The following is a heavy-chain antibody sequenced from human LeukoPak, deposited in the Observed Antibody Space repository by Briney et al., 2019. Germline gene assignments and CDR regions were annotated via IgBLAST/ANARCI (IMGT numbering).Heavy chain of an antibody. CDR3: ARDQGTVTNY. CDR2: ISSSSSYI. D-gene: IGHD4-11*01. V-gene: IGHV3-21*01. Sequence: GGSLRLSCAASGFTFISYSMNWVRQAPGKGLEWVSSISSSSSYIYYADSVKGRFTISRDNAKNSLYLQMNSLRAEDTAVYYCARDQGTVTNYWGQGTLVTVSS. CDR1: GFTFISYS. J-gene: IGHJ4*02.